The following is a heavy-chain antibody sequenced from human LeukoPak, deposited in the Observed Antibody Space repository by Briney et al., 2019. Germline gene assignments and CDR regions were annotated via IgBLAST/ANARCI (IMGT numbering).Heavy chain of an antibody. CDR2: ISGSGGST. CDR1: GFTFNDHA. CDR3: AKMAFYYDSTSDY. V-gene: IGHV3-23*01. Sequence: PGGSLRLSCAASGFTFNDHAMSWVRQAPGRGLEWVSAISGSGGSTYYADSVQGRFTASRDNSKNTLYLQMNSLRAEDTAVYYCAKMAFYYDSTSDYWGQGTLVTVSS. J-gene: IGHJ4*02. D-gene: IGHD3-22*01.